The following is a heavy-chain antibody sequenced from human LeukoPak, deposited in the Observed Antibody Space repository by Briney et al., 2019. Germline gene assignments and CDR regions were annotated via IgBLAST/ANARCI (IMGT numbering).Heavy chain of an antibody. CDR1: GGSFSGYY. CDR3: ARTPRRYFDY. CDR2: INHSGST. V-gene: IGHV4-34*01. Sequence: SETLSLTCTVYGGSFSGYYWSWIRQPPGKGLEWIGEINHSGSTNYNPSLKSRVTISVDTSKNQFSLKLSSVTAADTAVYYCARTPRRYFDYWGQGTLVTVSS. J-gene: IGHJ4*02.